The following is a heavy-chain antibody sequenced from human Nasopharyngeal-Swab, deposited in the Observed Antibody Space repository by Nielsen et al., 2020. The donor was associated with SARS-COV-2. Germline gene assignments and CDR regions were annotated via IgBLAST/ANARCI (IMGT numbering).Heavy chain of an antibody. CDR3: SRDRGIFGYDSSGYYGADAFDL. Sequence: GESLKISCAASGFIFHSFAMHWVRQAPGKGLEWVALISFDGTNKYYAGSVRGRFTISRDTSKNTLYLQMNSLRAEDTAVYYCSRDRGIFGYDSSGYYGADAFDLWGQGTMVTVSS. D-gene: IGHD3-22*01. CDR1: GFIFHSFA. CDR2: ISFDGTNK. J-gene: IGHJ3*01. V-gene: IGHV3-30*04.